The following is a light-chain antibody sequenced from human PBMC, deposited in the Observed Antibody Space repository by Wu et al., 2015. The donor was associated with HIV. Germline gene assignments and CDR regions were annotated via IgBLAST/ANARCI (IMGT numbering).Light chain of an antibody. CDR1: KSVSGT. CDR2: DAS. Sequence: EIVLTQYPATLSVSPGERATLSCRASKSVSGTLAWYQQKPGQAPRLLIYDASTRATGIPDRFSGSGSVTDFTLIISSLEPEDFAVYYCQQHYNWPLTFGQGTRLDMK. J-gene: IGKJ5*01. V-gene: IGKV3-11*01. CDR3: QQHYNWPLT.